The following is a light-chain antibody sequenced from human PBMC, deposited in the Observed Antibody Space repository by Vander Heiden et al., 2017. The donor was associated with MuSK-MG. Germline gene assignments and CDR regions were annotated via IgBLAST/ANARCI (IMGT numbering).Light chain of an antibody. CDR3: QAWDNQGV. J-gene: IGLJ3*02. Sequence: SLELTQPPSVSVSPGQTATITCSGEKLGDKYTAWYQQKSGQAPVLVIYEDNKRPSGIPERFSGSSSGNTATLTISGTQSLDEADYFCQAWDNQGVFGGGTKLTGL. V-gene: IGLV3-1*01. CDR1: KLGDKY. CDR2: EDN.